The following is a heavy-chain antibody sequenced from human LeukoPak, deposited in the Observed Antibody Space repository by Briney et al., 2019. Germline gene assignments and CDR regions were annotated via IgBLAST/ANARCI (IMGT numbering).Heavy chain of an antibody. D-gene: IGHD5-24*01. CDR1: GGSFSGYY. CDR2: INHSGST. Sequence: SETLSLTCAVYGGSFSGYYWSWIRQPPGKGLEWIGEINHSGSTNYNPSLKSRVTISVDTSKNQFSLKLSSVTAVDTAVYYCARKRWLQLPDWFDPWGQGTLVTVSS. CDR3: ARKRWLQLPDWFDP. J-gene: IGHJ5*02. V-gene: IGHV4-34*01.